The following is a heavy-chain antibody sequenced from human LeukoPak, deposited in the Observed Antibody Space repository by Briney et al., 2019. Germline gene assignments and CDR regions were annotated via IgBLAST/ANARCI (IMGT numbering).Heavy chain of an antibody. V-gene: IGHV1-2*02. J-gene: IGHJ4*02. CDR2: TNPNSGGT. CDR3: ARHPDWLGATTWGYFDY. D-gene: IGHD1-26*01. CDR1: GYTFTGYY. Sequence: GASVKVSCKASGYTFTGYYIHWVRQAPGQGLEWMGWTNPNSGGTKFAQKFQGRVTMTRDTSISTTYMELSSLRSDDTAVYYCARHPDWLGATTWGYFDYWGQGTLVTVSS.